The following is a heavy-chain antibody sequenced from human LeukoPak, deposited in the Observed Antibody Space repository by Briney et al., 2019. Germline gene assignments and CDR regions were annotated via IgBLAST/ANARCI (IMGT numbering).Heavy chain of an antibody. V-gene: IGHV3-21*01. Sequence: GGSLRLSCAASGFTFSSYSMNWVRQAPGKGLEWVSSISSSSSYIYYADSVKGRFTISRDNAKNSLYLQMNSLRAEGTAVYYCARMVRGHYGMDVWGQGTTVTVSS. CDR2: ISSSSSYI. CDR1: GFTFSSYS. CDR3: ARMVRGHYGMDV. D-gene: IGHD3-10*01. J-gene: IGHJ6*02.